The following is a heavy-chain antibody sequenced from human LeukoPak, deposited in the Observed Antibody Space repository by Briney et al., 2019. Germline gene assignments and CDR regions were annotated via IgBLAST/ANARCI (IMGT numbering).Heavy chain of an antibody. V-gene: IGHV3-33*08. J-gene: IGHJ6*03. CDR2: IWYGGSST. D-gene: IGHD3-10*01. Sequence: GGSLRLSCAASGFTFSSCGMHWVRQAPGKGLEWVAVIWYGGSSTHYADSVKGRFTISRDNSKNTLYLQMNSLRAEDTAVYYCIRVGGSYYYYYMDVWGKGTTVTVSS. CDR3: IRVGGSYYYYYMDV. CDR1: GFTFSSCG.